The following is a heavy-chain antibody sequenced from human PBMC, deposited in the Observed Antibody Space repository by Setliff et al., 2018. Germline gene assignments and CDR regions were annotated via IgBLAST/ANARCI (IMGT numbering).Heavy chain of an antibody. Sequence: SVKVSCKASGGTFSSYGISWVRQAPGQGLEWMGGTIPVFGTTDYAQKFQGRVTIMTDESTSTAFMELRSLTSDDTAVYFCTRSRGPRVVLAADFDFWSQGTRVTVSS. CDR3: TRSRGPRVVLAADFDF. D-gene: IGHD3-16*01. J-gene: IGHJ4*02. CDR1: GGTFSSYG. V-gene: IGHV1-69*05. CDR2: TIPVFGTT.